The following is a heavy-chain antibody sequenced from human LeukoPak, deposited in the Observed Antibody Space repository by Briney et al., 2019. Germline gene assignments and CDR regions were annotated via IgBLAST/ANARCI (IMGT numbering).Heavy chain of an antibody. Sequence: SETLSLTCTVSGGSISSYYWSWIRQPPGKGLEWIGYIYYSGNTNYNPSLKSRVTISVDTSKNQFSLKLTSVTAADTAVYYCARDSSSWGGFDYWGQGTLVTVSS. D-gene: IGHD6-13*01. V-gene: IGHV4-59*12. CDR1: GGSISSYY. J-gene: IGHJ4*02. CDR2: IYYSGNT. CDR3: ARDSSSWGGFDY.